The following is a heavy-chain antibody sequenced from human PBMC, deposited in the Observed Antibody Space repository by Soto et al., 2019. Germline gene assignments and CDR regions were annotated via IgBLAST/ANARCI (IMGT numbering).Heavy chain of an antibody. D-gene: IGHD3-22*01. Sequence: EVQLVESGGGLIQPGGSLRLSCAASGFTVSSNYMSWVRQAPGKGLEWVSVIYSGGSTYYADSVKGRFTISRDNSKNTLYLQMNSLRAEDTAVYYCARARGVVITPRRYYGMDVWGQGTTVTVSS. CDR2: IYSGGST. CDR1: GFTVSSNY. V-gene: IGHV3-53*01. J-gene: IGHJ6*02. CDR3: ARARGVVITPRRYYGMDV.